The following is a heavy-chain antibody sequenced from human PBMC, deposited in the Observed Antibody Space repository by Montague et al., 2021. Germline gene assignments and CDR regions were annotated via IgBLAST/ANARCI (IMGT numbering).Heavy chain of an antibody. CDR3: VKDTRDYYPDF. D-gene: IGHD3-3*01. CDR1: GFIFNNYV. J-gene: IGHJ4*02. V-gene: IGHV3-9*01. Sequence: SLRLSCAASGFIFNNYVMNWVRQAPGKGLEWVSGINGNSINIDYADSVKVRFTISRDNAKNSPYLQMNSLRAEDTAFYYCVKDTRDYYPDFWGQGILVPVSS. CDR2: INGNSINI.